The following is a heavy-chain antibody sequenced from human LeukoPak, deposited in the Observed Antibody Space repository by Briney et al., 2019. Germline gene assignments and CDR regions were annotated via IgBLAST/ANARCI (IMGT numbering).Heavy chain of an antibody. CDR3: ARGRITIFGVVIFDY. V-gene: IGHV4-4*07. CDR1: GASISSDY. CDR2: IYTIGST. J-gene: IGHJ4*02. D-gene: IGHD3-3*01. Sequence: LSLTCTLSGASISSDYWSWIRQPAGKGREWIGRIYTIGSTNYNPSLKSRVTMSGDTSKNQFSLKLSSVTAADTAVYYCARGRITIFGVVIFDYWGQGTLVTVSS.